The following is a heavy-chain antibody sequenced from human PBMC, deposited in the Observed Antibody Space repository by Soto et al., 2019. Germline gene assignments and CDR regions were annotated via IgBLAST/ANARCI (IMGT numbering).Heavy chain of an antibody. CDR1: GYTFTGYY. Sequence: ASVKVSCKASGYTFTGYYMHWVRQAPGQGLEWMGWINPNSGGTNYAQKFQGRVTMTRDTSISTAYMELSRLRSDDTAVYYCARTGDIYCSSTSCYEDYYYYGMDVWGQGTTVTVSS. D-gene: IGHD2-2*01. J-gene: IGHJ6*02. CDR3: ARTGDIYCSSTSCYEDYYYYGMDV. V-gene: IGHV1-2*02. CDR2: INPNSGGT.